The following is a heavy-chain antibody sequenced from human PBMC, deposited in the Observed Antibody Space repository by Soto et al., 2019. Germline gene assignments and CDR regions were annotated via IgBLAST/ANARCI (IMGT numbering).Heavy chain of an antibody. CDR1: GFIFSEST. CDR3: VKQAHGLDGVAFDY. D-gene: IGHD2-15*01. J-gene: IGHJ4*02. Sequence: GGSLRLSCSASGFIFSESTIYWVRQVPGKGLEAISAVSTSGRSTYYADSVKDRFAISRDNSKNTLFLQMGSLRPEDTAIYYCVKQAHGLDGVAFDYWGQGTQVTVSS. V-gene: IGHV3-64D*06. CDR2: VSTSGRST.